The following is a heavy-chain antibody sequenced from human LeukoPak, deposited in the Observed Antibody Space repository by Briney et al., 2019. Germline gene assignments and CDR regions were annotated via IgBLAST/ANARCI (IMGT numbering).Heavy chain of an antibody. Sequence: GGSLRLSCAASGFSFDDYAMHWVRQAPGKGLEWVSAISWNGNSIVYADSVKGRFTIARDNAKNSLYLQMNSLRAEDTAVYYCARAPHYSNYGPYYYGMDVWGQGTTVTVSS. V-gene: IGHV3-9*01. D-gene: IGHD4-11*01. J-gene: IGHJ6*02. CDR3: ARAPHYSNYGPYYYGMDV. CDR2: ISWNGNSI. CDR1: GFSFDDYA.